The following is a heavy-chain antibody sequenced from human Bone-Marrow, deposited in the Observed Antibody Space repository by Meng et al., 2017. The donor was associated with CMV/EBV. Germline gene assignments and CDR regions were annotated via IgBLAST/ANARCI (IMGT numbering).Heavy chain of an antibody. CDR1: GFTFSSYG. V-gene: IGHV3-33*06. CDR3: AKDSRVRGDPFYYYYYYGMDV. CDR2: IWYDGSNK. D-gene: IGHD3-10*01. Sequence: GESLKISCAASGFTFSSYGMHWVRQAPGKGLEWVAVIWYDGSNKYYADSVKGRFTISRDNSKNTLYLQMNSLRAEDTAVYYCAKDSRVRGDPFYYYYYYGMDVWGQRTTVTVSS. J-gene: IGHJ6*02.